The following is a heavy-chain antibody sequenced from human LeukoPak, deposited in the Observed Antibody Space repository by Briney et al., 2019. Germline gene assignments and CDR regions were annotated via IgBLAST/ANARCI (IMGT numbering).Heavy chain of an antibody. V-gene: IGHV3-21*01. Sequence: GGSLRLSCAASGFTFSSYSMNWVRQAPGKGLEWVSSISSSSTYIYYADSVKGRFTISRDNAKNSLFLQMNSLRAEDTAVYYCARTVGAVNDAFDIWGQGTMVTVSS. J-gene: IGHJ3*02. D-gene: IGHD3-16*01. CDR1: GFTFSSYS. CDR3: ARTVGAVNDAFDI. CDR2: ISSSSTYI.